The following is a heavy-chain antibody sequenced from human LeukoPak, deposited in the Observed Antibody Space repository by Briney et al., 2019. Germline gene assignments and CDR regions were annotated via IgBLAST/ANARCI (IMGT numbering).Heavy chain of an antibody. J-gene: IGHJ5*02. V-gene: IGHV4-59*01. Sequence: SETLSLTCTVSGDSIRSYYWSWIRLSPGNRLEWIGHIYYSGSTNYNPSLRGRVSISRDLSTNQISLKLGSVTAADTAMYHCARDWSTGYWFDRWGPGTLVTVSS. D-gene: IGHD3-3*01. CDR3: ARDWSTGYWFDR. CDR1: GDSIRSYY. CDR2: IYYSGST.